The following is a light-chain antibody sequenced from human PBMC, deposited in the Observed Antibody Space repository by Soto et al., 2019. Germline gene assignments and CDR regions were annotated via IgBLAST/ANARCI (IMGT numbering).Light chain of an antibody. V-gene: IGKV1-5*03. J-gene: IGKJ1*01. Sequence: DIQMTQSPSTLSASIGDRVTITCRASQSISSWLAWYQQKPGKAPKLLIYKASSLDSGVPSRFRGSGSGTEFTLTITSLHPDDFTTYYCQQYNSYPWTFGQGTRWKSN. CDR3: QQYNSYPWT. CDR2: KAS. CDR1: QSISSW.